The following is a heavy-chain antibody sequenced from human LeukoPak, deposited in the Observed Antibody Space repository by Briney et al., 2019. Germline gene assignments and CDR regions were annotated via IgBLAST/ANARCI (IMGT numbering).Heavy chain of an antibody. Sequence: PSETLSLTCAVYGGSFSGYYWSWIRQPPGKGLEWIGEINHSGSTNYNPSLKSRVTISVDTSKNQFSLKLSSVTAADTAVYYCARGLPAAIRYNWFDPWGQGTLVTVSS. CDR2: INHSGST. V-gene: IGHV4-34*01. CDR3: ARGLPAAIRYNWFDP. D-gene: IGHD2-2*02. CDR1: GGSFSGYY. J-gene: IGHJ5*02.